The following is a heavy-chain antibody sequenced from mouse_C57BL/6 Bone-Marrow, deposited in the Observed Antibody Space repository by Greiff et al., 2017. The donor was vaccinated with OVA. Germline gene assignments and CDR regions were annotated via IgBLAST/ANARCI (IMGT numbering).Heavy chain of an antibody. J-gene: IGHJ3*01. Sequence: VQLQESGPGLVAPSQSLSITCTVSGFSLTSYAISWVRQPPGKGLEWLGVLWTGGGTNYNSALKSRLSISKDNSKSQVFLKMNSLQTDDTARYYCARIYYDYDGFAYWGQGTLVTVSA. V-gene: IGHV2-9-1*01. CDR1: GFSLTSYA. CDR2: LWTGGGT. CDR3: ARIYYDYDGFAY. D-gene: IGHD2-4*01.